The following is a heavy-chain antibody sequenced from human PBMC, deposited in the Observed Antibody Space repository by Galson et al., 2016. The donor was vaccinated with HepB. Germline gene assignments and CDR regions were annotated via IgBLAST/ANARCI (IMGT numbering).Heavy chain of an antibody. CDR2: IGGSGSGT. V-gene: IGHV3-23*01. Sequence: SLRLSCAASGFTFSSYVMSLVRQAPGKGLEWVSAIGGSGSGTYYAGSVKGRFTISRDNSKNTLYLQMNSLRAEDTAVYYCAKVGPSCSSTRCSDYYFDYWGQGTLVTVSS. CDR1: GFTFSSYV. D-gene: IGHD2-2*01. CDR3: AKVGPSCSSTRCSDYYFDY. J-gene: IGHJ4*02.